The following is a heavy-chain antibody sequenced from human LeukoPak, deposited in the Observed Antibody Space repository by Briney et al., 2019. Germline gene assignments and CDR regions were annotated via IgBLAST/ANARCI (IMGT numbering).Heavy chain of an antibody. Sequence: PGGSLRLSCAASGFTFSSYAMSWVRQAPGKGLEWVSAISGSGGSTYYADSVKGRFTISRDNSKNTLYLQMNSLRAEDTALYYCAKVRCSTSCYFDYWGQGTLVTVSS. V-gene: IGHV3-23*01. CDR3: AKVRCSTSCYFDY. CDR1: GFTFSSYA. CDR2: ISGSGGST. D-gene: IGHD2-2*01. J-gene: IGHJ4*02.